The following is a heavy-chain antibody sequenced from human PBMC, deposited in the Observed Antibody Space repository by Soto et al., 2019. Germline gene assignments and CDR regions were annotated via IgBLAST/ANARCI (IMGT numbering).Heavy chain of an antibody. D-gene: IGHD3-22*01. V-gene: IGHV5-51*01. CDR1: GYSFSNFW. CDR3: ARSKFYYDSSGLY. CDR2: IYPGDSDT. Sequence: GESLKISCKGSGYSFSNFWIAWVRQMPGKGLEWMGIIYPGDSDTRYNPSFQGQVTISADKSISTAYLQWSSLKASDTAIYYCARSKFYYDSSGLYWGQGTLVTVSS. J-gene: IGHJ4*02.